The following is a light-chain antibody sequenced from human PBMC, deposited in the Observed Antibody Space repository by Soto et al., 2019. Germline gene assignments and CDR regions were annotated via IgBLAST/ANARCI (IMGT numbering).Light chain of an antibody. J-gene: IGLJ3*02. CDR2: GNS. Sequence: QSVLTQPPSVSGAPGQRVTISCTGSSSNIGAGYDVHWYQQLPGTAPKLLIYGNSNRPSGVPYRFSGAKSGTSASLAITGLQAEDEAEYHCQSYDSRLSGWVFGGGTKLTVL. CDR3: QSYDSRLSGWV. V-gene: IGLV1-40*01. CDR1: SSNIGAGYD.